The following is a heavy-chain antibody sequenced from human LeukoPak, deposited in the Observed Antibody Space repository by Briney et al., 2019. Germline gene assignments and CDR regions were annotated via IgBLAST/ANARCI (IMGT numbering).Heavy chain of an antibody. CDR2: ISSSGSTI. Sequence: GGSPRLSCAASGFTFSDYYMSWIRQAPGKGLEWVSYISSSGSTIYYADSVKGRFTISRDNAKNSLYLQMNSLRTEDTAVYYCASGARTRGVNWFDPWGQGTLVTVSS. CDR3: ASGARTRGVNWFDP. D-gene: IGHD3-10*01. CDR1: GFTFSDYY. J-gene: IGHJ5*02. V-gene: IGHV3-11*01.